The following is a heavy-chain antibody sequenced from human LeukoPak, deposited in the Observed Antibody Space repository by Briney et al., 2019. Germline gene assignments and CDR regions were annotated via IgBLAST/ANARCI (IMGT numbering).Heavy chain of an antibody. V-gene: IGHV4-59*08. CDR1: GGSINNYY. Sequence: SETLSLTCTVSGGSINNYYWSWIRQPPGKGLEWIGHISYSGNTNYNSSLRSRVTISVDTSKNQFSLKLSSVTAADTAVYSCARGVVVVPAAIMNWFDPWGQGTLVTVSS. CDR3: ARGVVVVPAAIMNWFDP. CDR2: ISYSGNT. D-gene: IGHD2-2*01. J-gene: IGHJ5*02.